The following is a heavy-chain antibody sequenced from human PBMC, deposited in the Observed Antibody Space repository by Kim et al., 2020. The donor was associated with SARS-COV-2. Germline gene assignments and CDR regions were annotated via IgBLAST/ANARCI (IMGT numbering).Heavy chain of an antibody. CDR3: ALPRPGFGWLEFTGEQDY. J-gene: IGHJ4*02. Sequence: GGSLRLSCAASGFTFSSYAMSWVRQAPGKGLEWVSAISGSGGSTYYADSVKGRFTISRDNSKNTLYLQMNSLRAEDTAVYYCALPRPGFGWLEFTGEQDYWGQGTLVTVSS. V-gene: IGHV3-23*01. CDR1: GFTFSSYA. D-gene: IGHD3-10*01. CDR2: ISGSGGST.